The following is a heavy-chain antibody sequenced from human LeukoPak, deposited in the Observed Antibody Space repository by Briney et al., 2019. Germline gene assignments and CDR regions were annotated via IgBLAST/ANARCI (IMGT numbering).Heavy chain of an antibody. CDR2: IYSGTTA. Sequence: GGSLRLSCAASGFTVSSNYMGWVREAPGKGLEWVSVIYSGTTAYYPDSVKGRFTISRDNSMNTLYLQMNSLSAEDTAVYYCARVEEGWFDPWGQGTLVTVSS. CDR1: GFTVSSNY. J-gene: IGHJ5*02. V-gene: IGHV3-66*01. CDR3: ARVEEGWFDP.